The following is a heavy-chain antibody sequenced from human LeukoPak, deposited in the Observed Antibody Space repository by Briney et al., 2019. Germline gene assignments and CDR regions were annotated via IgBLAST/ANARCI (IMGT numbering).Heavy chain of an antibody. J-gene: IGHJ5*02. CDR1: GGSISSYY. CDR3: AGAPGSGYYYGSGSYYIPRYNWFDP. D-gene: IGHD3-10*01. CDR2: IYTSGST. Sequence: SETLSLTCTVSGGSISSYYWSWIRQPAGKGLEWIGRIYTSGSTNYNPTLKSRVTMSVDTSKNQFSLKLSSVTAADTAVYYCAGAPGSGYYYGSGSYYIPRYNWFDPWGQGTLVTVSS. V-gene: IGHV4-4*07.